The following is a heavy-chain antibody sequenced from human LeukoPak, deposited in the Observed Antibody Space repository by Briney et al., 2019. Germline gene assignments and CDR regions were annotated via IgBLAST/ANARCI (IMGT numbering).Heavy chain of an antibody. CDR3: ARYGSIAAAGTFDY. CDR1: GFTVSSNY. Sequence: PGGSLRLSCAASGFTVSSNYMSWVRQAPGKGLEWVSVIYSGGSTYYADSVKGRFTISRDNSKNTLYLQMNSLRAEDTAVYYCARYGSIAAAGTFDYWGQGTLVTVSS. V-gene: IGHV3-53*01. J-gene: IGHJ4*02. CDR2: IYSGGST. D-gene: IGHD6-13*01.